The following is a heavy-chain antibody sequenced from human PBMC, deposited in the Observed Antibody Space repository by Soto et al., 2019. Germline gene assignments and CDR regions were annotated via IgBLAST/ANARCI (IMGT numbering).Heavy chain of an antibody. V-gene: IGHV2-5*02. D-gene: IGHD6-19*01. Sequence: SGPTLVNPTQTLTLTCTFSGFSLSTSGVGVGWIRQPPGKALEWLALIYWDDDKRYSPSLKSRLTITKDTSKNQVVPTMTNMDPVDTATYYCASGLTGYSSGWSHFDYWGQGTLVTVSS. J-gene: IGHJ4*02. CDR3: ASGLTGYSSGWSHFDY. CDR1: GFSLSTSGVG. CDR2: IYWDDDK.